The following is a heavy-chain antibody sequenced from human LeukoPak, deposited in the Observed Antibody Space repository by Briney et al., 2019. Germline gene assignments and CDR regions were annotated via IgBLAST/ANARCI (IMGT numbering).Heavy chain of an antibody. CDR2: IYYSGNT. Sequence: SETLSLTCTVSGGSISGYYWSWIRQPPGEGLEWIGYIYYSGNTNYNPSLKSRVTILVETSKNQFSLKLGSVTAADTAAYYCARGNGWYSYWGQGTLVTVSS. J-gene: IGHJ4*02. CDR1: GGSISGYY. D-gene: IGHD6-19*01. CDR3: ARGNGWYSY. V-gene: IGHV4-59*01.